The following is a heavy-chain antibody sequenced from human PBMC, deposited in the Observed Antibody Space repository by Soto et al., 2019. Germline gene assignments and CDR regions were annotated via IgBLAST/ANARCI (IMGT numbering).Heavy chain of an antibody. J-gene: IGHJ4*02. D-gene: IGHD3-10*01. CDR1: GFTFSNAW. CDR3: TTDPMVRGVISY. CDR2: IKSKTDGGTT. V-gene: IGHV3-15*07. Sequence: WGFLRLSCAASGFTFSNAWVNWVRQAPGKGLEWVGRIKSKTDGGTTDYAAPVKGRFTISRDDSKNTLYLQMNSLKTEDTAVYYCTTDPMVRGVISYWGQGTLVTVSP.